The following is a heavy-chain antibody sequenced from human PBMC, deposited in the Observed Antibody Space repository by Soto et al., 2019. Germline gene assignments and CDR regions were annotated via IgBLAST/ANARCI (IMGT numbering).Heavy chain of an antibody. CDR3: ARVKGGIAHFDY. D-gene: IGHD6-13*01. J-gene: IGHJ4*02. CDR1: GGSITRGGYY. V-gene: IGHV4-31*03. Sequence: PSETLSLTCTVSGGSITRGGYYWSWIRQHPGKGLEWIGYIYNSGTTYYNPSLKSRVTISVDTSKNQFSLKLTSVTAADTAVYYCARVKGGIAHFDYWGQGALVTVSS. CDR2: IYNSGTT.